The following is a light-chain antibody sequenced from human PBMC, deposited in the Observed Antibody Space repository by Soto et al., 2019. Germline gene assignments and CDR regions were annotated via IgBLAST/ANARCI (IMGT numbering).Light chain of an antibody. Sequence: QSVLTQPPSVSGAPGQRVTISCTGSNSNIGAGYDVHWYQQHPGKAPKLMIYEVTNRPSGVSNRFSGSKSGNTASLTISGLQAEDEADYYCSSYTSRSTLVFGTGTKLTVL. CDR1: NSNIGAGYD. CDR2: EVT. V-gene: IGLV2-14*01. CDR3: SSYTSRSTLV. J-gene: IGLJ1*01.